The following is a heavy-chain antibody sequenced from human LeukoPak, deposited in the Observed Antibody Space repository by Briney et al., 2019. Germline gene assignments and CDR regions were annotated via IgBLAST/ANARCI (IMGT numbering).Heavy chain of an antibody. CDR2: ISSSSSAM. Sequence: PGGSLRLSCVASGFTFSSYSMNWVRQAPGKGLEWVSSISSSSSAMYYADSVKGRFTISRDNAKNSLFRQMNSLRAEDTAVYYCARDSFYYDSSGPQGWGQGTLVTVSS. V-gene: IGHV3-21*01. CDR3: ARDSFYYDSSGPQG. D-gene: IGHD3-22*01. J-gene: IGHJ4*02. CDR1: GFTFSSYS.